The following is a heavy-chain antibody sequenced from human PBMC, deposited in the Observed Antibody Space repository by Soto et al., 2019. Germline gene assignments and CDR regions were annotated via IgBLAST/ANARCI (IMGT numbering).Heavy chain of an antibody. CDR2: ISYDGSNK. CDR1: GFTFSSYA. Sequence: QVQLVESGGGVVQPGRSLRLSCAASGFTFSSYAMHWVRQAPGKGLEWVAVISYDGSNKYYADSVKGRFTISRDNSKNTLYLQMNSLRAEDTAVYYCARSPESRERLTYYDFWSGYLYYYGMDVWGQGTTVTVSS. J-gene: IGHJ6*02. V-gene: IGHV3-30-3*01. D-gene: IGHD3-3*01. CDR3: ARSPESRERLTYYDFWSGYLYYYGMDV.